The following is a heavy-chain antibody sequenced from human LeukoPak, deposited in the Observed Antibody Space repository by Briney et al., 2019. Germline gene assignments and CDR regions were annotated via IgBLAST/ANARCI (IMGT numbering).Heavy chain of an antibody. CDR2: IYYSGSS. Sequence: PSETLSLTXTVSGGSISSSTYYWGWIRQPPGKGLEWIGSIYYSGSSYYNSSFKSRATISVDTPKNQFSLNLNSVTAADTAIYYCARHTQYTFGWIDSWGQGTLVTVSS. CDR1: GGSISSSTYY. CDR3: ARHTQYTFGWIDS. D-gene: IGHD5-18*01. V-gene: IGHV4-39*01. J-gene: IGHJ4*02.